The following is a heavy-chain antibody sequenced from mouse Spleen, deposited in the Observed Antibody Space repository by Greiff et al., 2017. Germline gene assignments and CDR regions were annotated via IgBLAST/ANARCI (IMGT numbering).Heavy chain of an antibody. CDR2: ISGGGGNT. CDR3: ARLPIYYGNYGYFDV. V-gene: IGHV5-9*01. CDR1: GFTFSSYT. Sequence: DVMLVESGGGLVKPGGSLKLSCAASGFTFSSYTMSWVRQTPEKRLEWVATISGGGGNTYYPDSVKGRFTISRDNAKNTLYLQMSSLRSEDTALYYCARLPIYYGNYGYFDVWGTGTTVTVSS. J-gene: IGHJ1*03. D-gene: IGHD2-1*01.